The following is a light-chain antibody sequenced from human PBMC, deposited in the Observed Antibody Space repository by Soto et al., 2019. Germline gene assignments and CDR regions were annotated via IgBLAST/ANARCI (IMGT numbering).Light chain of an antibody. V-gene: IGKV3-20*01. CDR2: GAS. CDR3: QQYGSSPPIA. J-gene: IGKJ5*01. CDR1: QSVSSSY. Sequence: EIVLTQSPGTLSLSPGERATLSCRASQSVSSSYLAWYQQKPGQAPRLLIYGASSRATGIPDRFSGSGSGTDFTLTIIRLEPEDCAGYYCQQYGSSPPIAFGQGTRLEIK.